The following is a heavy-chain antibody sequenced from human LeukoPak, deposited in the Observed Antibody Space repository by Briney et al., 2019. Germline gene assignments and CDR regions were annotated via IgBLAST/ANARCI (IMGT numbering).Heavy chain of an antibody. CDR1: GGTFSSYA. Sequence: ASVKVSCKASGGTFSSYAISWVRQAPGQGLEWMGWINPNSGGTNYAQKFQGRVTMTRDTSISTAYMELSRLRSDDTAVYYCARAIQLPFDYWGQGTLVTVSS. CDR3: ARAIQLPFDY. J-gene: IGHJ4*02. D-gene: IGHD5-18*01. V-gene: IGHV1-2*02. CDR2: INPNSGGT.